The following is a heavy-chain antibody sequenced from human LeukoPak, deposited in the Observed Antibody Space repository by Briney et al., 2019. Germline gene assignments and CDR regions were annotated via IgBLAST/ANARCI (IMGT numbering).Heavy chain of an antibody. Sequence: GASVKVSCKASGYTFTGYYMHWVRQAPGQGLEWMGWINPDSGGTNYAQKFQGRVTMTRDTSISTAYMELSRLRSDDTAVYYCARQTHYYDSSGYYYEFNNGLDYWGQGTLVTVSS. CDR1: GYTFTGYY. J-gene: IGHJ4*02. CDR2: INPDSGGT. CDR3: ARQTHYYDSSGYYYEFNNGLDY. V-gene: IGHV1-2*02. D-gene: IGHD3-22*01.